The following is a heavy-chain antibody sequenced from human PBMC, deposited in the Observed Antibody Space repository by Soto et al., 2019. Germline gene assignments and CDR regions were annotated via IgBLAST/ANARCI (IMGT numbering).Heavy chain of an antibody. D-gene: IGHD3-10*01. V-gene: IGHV1-24*01. J-gene: IGHJ4*02. CDR3: AVCNMRLIWFGETLSY. CDR1: EYSITELA. Sequence: DSVRVSFNFSEYSITELAIHLVRQAPGKGLEWIGGFDPDDGETIYAQKFQGRVTMTEDTSTQTAYMDMSSLRSEATAVYYCAVCNMRLIWFGETLSYWGQGTLVTVSS. CDR2: FDPDDGET.